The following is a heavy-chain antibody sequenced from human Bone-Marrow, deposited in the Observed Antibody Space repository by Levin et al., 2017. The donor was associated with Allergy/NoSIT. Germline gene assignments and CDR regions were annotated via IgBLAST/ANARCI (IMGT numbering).Heavy chain of an antibody. CDR2: ISGGAGRT. V-gene: IGHV3-23*01. CDR1: RFTFNTYA. CDR3: ASFAAGSLYYGLDV. Sequence: GGSLRLSFTDSRFTFNTYAMSWVRQAPGKGLEWVSAISGGAGRTHYADSVKGRFTISRDNSKNTLYLELSSLRAEDTAVYYCASFAAGSLYYGLDVWGQGTTVTVSS. J-gene: IGHJ6*02. D-gene: IGHD6-13*01.